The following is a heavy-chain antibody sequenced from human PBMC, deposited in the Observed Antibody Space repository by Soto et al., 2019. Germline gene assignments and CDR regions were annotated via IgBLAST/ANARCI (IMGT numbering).Heavy chain of an antibody. CDR2: VHHSWGS. V-gene: IGHV4-59*08. Sequence: QVQLQESGPGLVKPSETLSLSCTVSGGSISSYYWSWFRQSPGKRMEWIGYVHHSWGSSYNPSLQSRAPISRDPSKSQFSLKRTPVPAADTVVYCCARQGFGPLHGLVDVWGQGTTVTVSS. CDR1: GGSISSYY. D-gene: IGHD3-10*01. CDR3: ARQGFGPLHGLVDV. J-gene: IGHJ6*02.